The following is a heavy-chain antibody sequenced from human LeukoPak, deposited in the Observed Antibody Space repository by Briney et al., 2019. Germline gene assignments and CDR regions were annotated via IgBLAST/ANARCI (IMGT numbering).Heavy chain of an antibody. J-gene: IGHJ4*02. Sequence: QSGGSLRLSCVASGFTFSSYWMPWVRQAPGQGLVWVSRVHSDGSSARYADSVKGRFTISRDNAKNTLYLQMNSLRAEDTAVYYCARGDDDYGDVFDYWGQGTLVTVSS. CDR2: VHSDGSSA. CDR3: ARGDDDYGDVFDY. CDR1: GFTFSSYW. D-gene: IGHD4-17*01. V-gene: IGHV3-74*01.